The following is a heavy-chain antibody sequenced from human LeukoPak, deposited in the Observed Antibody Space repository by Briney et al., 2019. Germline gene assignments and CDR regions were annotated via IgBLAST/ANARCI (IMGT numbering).Heavy chain of an antibody. CDR1: GFTFSSYW. D-gene: IGHD2-21*01. Sequence: GSLRLSCAASGFTFSSYWMHWVRQAPGKGLVWVSRINADGSRTSYADSVKGRFTISRDDAKNTLYLQMNSLRAEDTAMYYCAKDRGDAAFDYWGQGTLVTVSS. CDR2: INADGSRT. V-gene: IGHV3-74*01. CDR3: AKDRGDAAFDY. J-gene: IGHJ4*02.